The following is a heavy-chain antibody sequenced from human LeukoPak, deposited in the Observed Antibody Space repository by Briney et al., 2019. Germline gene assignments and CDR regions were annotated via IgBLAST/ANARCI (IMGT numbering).Heavy chain of an antibody. J-gene: IGHJ3*02. D-gene: IGHD3-16*02. CDR2: ISAYNGNT. CDR1: GYTFTSYG. CDR3: ARGLWITFGGVIGSPFDI. Sequence: ASVKVSCKASGYTFTSYGISLVRQAPGQGLEWMGWISAYNGNTNYAQKLQGRVTMTTDTSTSTAYMELRSLRSDDTAVYYCARGLWITFGGVIGSPFDIWGQGTMVTVSS. V-gene: IGHV1-18*01.